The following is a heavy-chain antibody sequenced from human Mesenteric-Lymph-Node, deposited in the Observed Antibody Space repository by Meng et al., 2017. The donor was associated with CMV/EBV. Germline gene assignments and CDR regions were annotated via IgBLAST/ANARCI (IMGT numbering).Heavy chain of an antibody. D-gene: IGHD3-3*01. CDR2: ISAYNGDT. V-gene: IGHV1-18*01. J-gene: IGHJ4*02. Sequence: YGIAWVRQDPGQGLEWMGWISAYNGDTNYAQDFQGRVTMTTDTPTTTVYMELRSLRSDDTAVYYCARDTTEVKYYDFWSGYQNYFDYWGQGTLVTVSS. CDR1: YG. CDR3: ARDTTEVKYYDFWSGYQNYFDY.